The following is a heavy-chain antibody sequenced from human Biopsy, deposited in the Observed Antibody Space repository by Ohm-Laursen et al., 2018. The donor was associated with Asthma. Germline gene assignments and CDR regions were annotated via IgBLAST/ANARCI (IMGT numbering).Heavy chain of an antibody. J-gene: IGHJ4*02. CDR3: AKDVFPGWELRRGPDY. V-gene: IGHV3-30*18. D-gene: IGHD1-26*01. CDR1: GFTFSNYG. Sequence: LSLTCAAFGFTFSNYGMHWVRQAPGKGLDWVAVISFDGSNKNYTDSVKGRFTISRDNSRNTLHLQMNSLRAEDTAVYYCAKDVFPGWELRRGPDYWGQGTLVTVSS. CDR2: ISFDGSNK.